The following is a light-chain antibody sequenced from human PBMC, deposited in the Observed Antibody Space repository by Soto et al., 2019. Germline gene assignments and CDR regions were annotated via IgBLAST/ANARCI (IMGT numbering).Light chain of an antibody. CDR3: SSYAGTNTYVL. Sequence: QSALTQPPSASGSPGQSVTISCTGTSSDVGGYDYVSWYQQHPGKAPKLMIYGVSKRPSGVPDRFSGSKSGNTASLTVSGLQAEDEADYYCSSYAGTNTYVLFGGGTQLTVL. CDR1: SSDVGGYDY. CDR2: GVS. J-gene: IGLJ2*01. V-gene: IGLV2-8*01.